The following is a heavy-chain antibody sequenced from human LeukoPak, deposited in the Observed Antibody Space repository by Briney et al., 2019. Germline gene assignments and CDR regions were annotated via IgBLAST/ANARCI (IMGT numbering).Heavy chain of an antibody. Sequence: GGSLRLSCAASGFTFAPAWMSWVRQAPGKGLEWLGRITSNADGGITDYAAPVKGRFTISRDDSKNMAYLQMNSLQSEDTAMYYCSTYGGGAGWGQGTLVTVSS. CDR3: STYGGGAG. CDR1: GFTFAPAW. J-gene: IGHJ4*02. V-gene: IGHV3-15*01. D-gene: IGHD3-10*01. CDR2: ITSNADGGIT.